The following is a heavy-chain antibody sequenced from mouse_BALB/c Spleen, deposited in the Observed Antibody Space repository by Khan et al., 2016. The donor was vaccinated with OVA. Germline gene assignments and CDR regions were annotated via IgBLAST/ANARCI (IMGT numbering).Heavy chain of an antibody. CDR3: ARWFDGYSSLYAMDY. Sequence: QVQLKQSGPGLVAPSQSLSITCTVSGFSLTTYGVHWVRQPPGKGLEWLVVIWSDGSTNYNSVLKSRLSISKDNSKRQVFLKMNSLQTDDTAMYYCARWFDGYSSLYAMDYWGQGTSGTVSS. J-gene: IGHJ4*01. CDR1: GFSLTTYG. V-gene: IGHV2-6*02. CDR2: IWSDGST. D-gene: IGHD2-3*01.